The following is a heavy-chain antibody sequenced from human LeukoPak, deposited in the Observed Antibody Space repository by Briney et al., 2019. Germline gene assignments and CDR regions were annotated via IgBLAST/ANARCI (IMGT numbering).Heavy chain of an antibody. CDR3: ARVGLVTHFDY. J-gene: IGHJ4*02. CDR2: IIPIFGTA. CDR1: GGTFSSYA. D-gene: IGHD3/OR15-3a*01. Sequence: ASVKVSCKASGGTFSSYAISWVRQAPGQGLEWMGGIIPIFGTANYAQKFQGRVTVTADKSTSTAYMELSSLRSEDTAVYYCARVGLVTHFDYWGQGTLVTVSS. V-gene: IGHV1-69*06.